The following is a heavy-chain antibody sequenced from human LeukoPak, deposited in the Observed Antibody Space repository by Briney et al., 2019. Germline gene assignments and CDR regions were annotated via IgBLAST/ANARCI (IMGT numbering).Heavy chain of an antibody. CDR2: IYHSGST. J-gene: IGHJ4*02. CDR1: GGSVSSGSYY. Sequence: SETLSLTCTVSGGSVSSGSYYWSWIRQPPGKGLEWIGYIYHSGSTNYNPSLKSRVTISVDTSKNQFSLKLSSVTAADTAVYYCTRHPGRRYDWYYFDYWGQGTLVTVSS. CDR3: TRHPGRRYDWYYFDY. V-gene: IGHV4-61*01. D-gene: IGHD5-12*01.